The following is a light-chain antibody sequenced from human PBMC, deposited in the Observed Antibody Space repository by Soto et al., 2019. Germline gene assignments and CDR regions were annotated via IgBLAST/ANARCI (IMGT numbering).Light chain of an antibody. CDR2: DTS. J-gene: IGKJ4*01. CDR3: QQRANWPLT. V-gene: IGKV3-11*01. Sequence: EIVLTHSPATLSLSPWDRATLSCRASQSVINYLAWYQQKPGQAPRLLIYDTSNRATGIPARFSGSGSGTDFTLIISSLEPEDFAVYYCQQRANWPLTFGGGTKVDI. CDR1: QSVINY.